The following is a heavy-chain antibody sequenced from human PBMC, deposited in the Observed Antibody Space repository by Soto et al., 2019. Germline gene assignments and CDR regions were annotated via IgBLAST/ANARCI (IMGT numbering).Heavy chain of an antibody. Sequence: GGSLRLSCAASGFTFSSYAMSWVRQAPGRGLEWVSAISGSGGSTYYADSVKGRFTISRDNSKNTLYLQMNSLRAEDTAVYYCAIDIVATIAGGDWFGPWGQGTLVTVSS. CDR2: ISGSGGST. J-gene: IGHJ5*02. CDR1: GFTFSSYA. CDR3: AIDIVATIAGGDWFGP. D-gene: IGHD5-12*01. V-gene: IGHV3-23*01.